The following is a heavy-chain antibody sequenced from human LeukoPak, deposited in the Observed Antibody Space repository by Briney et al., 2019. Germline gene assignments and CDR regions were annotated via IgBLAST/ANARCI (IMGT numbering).Heavy chain of an antibody. J-gene: IGHJ4*02. V-gene: IGHV3-7*01. CDR3: ARDSSGYQ. CDR1: GGSISNDF. Sequence: ETLSLTCTVSGGSISNDFWSWIRQPPGKGLEWVANIKEDGSEKYYGDSVKGRFTISRDNAKNSLYLQMNSLRAEDTAVYYCARDSSGYQWGQGTLVTVSS. D-gene: IGHD3-22*01. CDR2: IKEDGSEK.